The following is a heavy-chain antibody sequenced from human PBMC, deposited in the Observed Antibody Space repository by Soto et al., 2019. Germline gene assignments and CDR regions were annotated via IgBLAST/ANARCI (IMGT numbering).Heavy chain of an antibody. V-gene: IGHV3-7*04. CDR3: ARDRSSRWSFDY. Sequence: GGSLRLSCAASGFTLSSYWMSWVRQAPGKGLEWVANTKQDGSEKYYVDSVKGRFSISRDNAKNSLYLQMNSLRAEVPAVFYCARDRSSRWSFDYWGQGTLVTVSS. CDR1: GFTLSSYW. CDR2: TKQDGSEK. J-gene: IGHJ4*02. D-gene: IGHD6-19*01.